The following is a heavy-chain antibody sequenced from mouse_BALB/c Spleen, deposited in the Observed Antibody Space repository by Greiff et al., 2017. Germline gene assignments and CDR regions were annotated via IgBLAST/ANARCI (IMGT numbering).Heavy chain of an antibody. CDR2: ISSGSSTI. Sequence: EVQLVESGGGLVQPGGSRKLSCAASGFTFSSFGMHWVRQAPEKGLEWVAYISSGSSTIYYADTVKGRFTISRDNPKNTLFLQMTSLRSEDTAMYYCARSGGYNGGYYAMDYWGQGTSVTVSS. D-gene: IGHD2-2*01. J-gene: IGHJ4*01. CDR3: ARSGGYNGGYYAMDY. V-gene: IGHV5-17*02. CDR1: GFTFSSFG.